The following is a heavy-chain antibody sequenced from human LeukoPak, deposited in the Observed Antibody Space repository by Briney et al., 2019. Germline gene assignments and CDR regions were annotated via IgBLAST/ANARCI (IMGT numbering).Heavy chain of an antibody. D-gene: IGHD3-10*01. J-gene: IGHJ5*02. CDR3: ARTLVRGVRRASSGSPS. V-gene: IGHV4-34*01. CDR2: INHSGST. CDR1: GGSFSGYY. Sequence: SETLSLTCAVYGGSFSGYYWSWIRQPPGKGLEWIGEINHSGSTNYNPSLKSRVTISVDTSKNQFSLKLSSVTAADTAVYYCARTLVRGVRRASSGSPSWGQGTLVTVSS.